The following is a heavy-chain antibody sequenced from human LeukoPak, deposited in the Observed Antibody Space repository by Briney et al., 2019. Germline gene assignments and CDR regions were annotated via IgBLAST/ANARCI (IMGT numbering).Heavy chain of an antibody. V-gene: IGHV1-46*01. CDR3: ARGYYYDSSAGPSEY. J-gene: IGHJ4*02. Sequence: ASVTVSCMASGYTFTTYYMHWVRQAPGRGLEWMGIISPSSGITGYAQKLEDRVTMARDTSTSTVYMELSSLRSEDTAVYYCARGYYYDSSAGPSEYWGQGTLVTVSS. D-gene: IGHD3-22*01. CDR1: GYTFTTYY. CDR2: ISPSSGIT.